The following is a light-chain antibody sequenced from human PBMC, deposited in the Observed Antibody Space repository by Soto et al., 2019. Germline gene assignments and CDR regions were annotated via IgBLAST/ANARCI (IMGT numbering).Light chain of an antibody. V-gene: IGKV3-11*01. CDR3: QQRSNWHT. Sequence: EIVLTQSPATLSLSPGERATLSCRASQSVYTYLAWYQQRHGQAPRLLIYDASNRATGIPARFSGSGSGTDFTLTSSSLEPEDFAVYYCQQRSNWHTFGQGTKLEI. CDR1: QSVYTY. CDR2: DAS. J-gene: IGKJ2*01.